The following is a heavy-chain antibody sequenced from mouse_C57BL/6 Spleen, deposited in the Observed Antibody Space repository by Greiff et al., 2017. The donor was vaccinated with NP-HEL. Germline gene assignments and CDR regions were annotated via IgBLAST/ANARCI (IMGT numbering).Heavy chain of an antibody. J-gene: IGHJ1*03. CDR3: ARMVTTVVARYFDV. Sequence: VQLQQSGAELVKPGASVKISCKASGYAFSSYWMNWVKQRPGKGLEWIGQIYPGDGDTNYNGKFKGKATLTADKSSSTAYMQLSSLTSEDSAVYFCARMVTTVVARYFDVWGTGTTVTVSS. CDR2: IYPGDGDT. CDR1: GYAFSSYW. D-gene: IGHD1-1*01. V-gene: IGHV1-80*01.